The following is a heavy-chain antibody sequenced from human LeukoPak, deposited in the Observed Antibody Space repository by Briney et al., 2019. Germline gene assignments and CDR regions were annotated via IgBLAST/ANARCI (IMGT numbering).Heavy chain of an antibody. V-gene: IGHV4-39*01. CDR2: IYYSGST. CDR1: GGSISSSSYY. J-gene: IGHJ5*02. CDR3: ARHTYDQDNWFDP. Sequence: SETLSLTCTVSGGSISSSSYYWAWIRQPPGKGREWIGSIYYSGSTYYNPSLKSRVTISVDTSKNQFSLKLSSVTAADTVVYYCARHTYDQDNWFDPWGQGTLVTVSS. D-gene: IGHD5-12*01.